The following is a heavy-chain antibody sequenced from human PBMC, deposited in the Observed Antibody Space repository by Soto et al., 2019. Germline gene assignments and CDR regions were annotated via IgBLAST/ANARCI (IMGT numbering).Heavy chain of an antibody. CDR2: IYHSGST. D-gene: IGHD3-3*01. V-gene: IGHV4-38-2*01. J-gene: IGHJ6*02. CDR3: ARGSRFLGSHYYYYGMDV. Sequence: SETLSLTCAVSGYSISSGYYWGWIRQPPGKGLEWIGSIYHSGSTNYNPSLKSRVTISVDTSKNQFSLKLSSVTAADTAVYYCARGSRFLGSHYYYYGMDVWGQGTTVTVSS. CDR1: GYSISSGYY.